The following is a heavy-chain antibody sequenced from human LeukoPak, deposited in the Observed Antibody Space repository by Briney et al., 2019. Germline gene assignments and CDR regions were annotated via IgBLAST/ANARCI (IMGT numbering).Heavy chain of an antibody. CDR2: INPNSGGT. CDR1: GYTFTGYY. J-gene: IGHJ4*02. D-gene: IGHD6-19*01. V-gene: IGHV1-2*02. Sequence: ASVKVSCKASGYTFTGYYMHWVRQAPGQGLEWMGWINPNSGGTNYAQKFQGRVTMTRDTSISTAYMELSRLRSDDTAVYYCARDSDSSGWYGGDYWGQRTLVTVSS. CDR3: ARDSDSSGWYGGDY.